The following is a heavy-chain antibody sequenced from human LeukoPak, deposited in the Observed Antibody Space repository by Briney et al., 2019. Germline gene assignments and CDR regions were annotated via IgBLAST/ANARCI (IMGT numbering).Heavy chain of an antibody. V-gene: IGHV4-39*01. CDR1: GGSTSSSSYY. CDR2: IYYSGST. J-gene: IGHJ3*02. D-gene: IGHD5-18*01. Sequence: PSETLSLTCTVSGGSTSSSSYYWGWIRQPPGKGLEWIGSIYYSGSTYYNPSLKSRVTISVDTSKNQFSLKLSSVTAADTAVYYCASWGHSYGPDAFDIWGQGTMVTVSS. CDR3: ASWGHSYGPDAFDI.